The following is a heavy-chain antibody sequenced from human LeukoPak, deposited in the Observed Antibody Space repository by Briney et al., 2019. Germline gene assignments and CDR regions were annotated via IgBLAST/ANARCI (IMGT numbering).Heavy chain of an antibody. CDR3: AREGAAASRGSDY. CDR1: GGSLSRYY. Sequence: SETLSLTCTVTGGSLSRYYWSWIGQPAGKGLDWIGHIYTSGSTNYNPPLKSRVTMSVNTSNHQFSLNLSSVTAADTAVYDCAREGAAASRGSDYWVQGTQVTVSS. D-gene: IGHD6-13*01. V-gene: IGHV4-4*07. CDR2: IYTSGST. J-gene: IGHJ4*02.